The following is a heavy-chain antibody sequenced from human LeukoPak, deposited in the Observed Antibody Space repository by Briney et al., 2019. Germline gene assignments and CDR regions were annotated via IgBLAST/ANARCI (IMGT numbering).Heavy chain of an antibody. V-gene: IGHV1-8*03. Sequence: ASVKVSCKTSGSTFTDSDINWVRQATGQGLEWMGWMNPNSGDTGYAQKFQGRVTITRNTSISTAYMELSSLRSEDTAVYYCARAAAGTFGRLDAFDIWGQGTMVTVSS. D-gene: IGHD6-13*01. CDR2: MNPNSGDT. CDR1: GSTFTDSD. CDR3: ARAAAGTFGRLDAFDI. J-gene: IGHJ3*02.